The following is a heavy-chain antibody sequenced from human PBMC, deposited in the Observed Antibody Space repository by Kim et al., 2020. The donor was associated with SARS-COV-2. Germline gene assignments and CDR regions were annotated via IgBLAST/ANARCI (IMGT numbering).Heavy chain of an antibody. D-gene: IGHD3-22*01. CDR3: AKALTMSSYSYSMDV. Sequence: DSVKGRFTISRDNSKNTLDLQMNSLRAEDTAVYYCAKALTMSSYSYSMDVWGQGTTVTVSS. V-gene: IGHV3-23*01. J-gene: IGHJ6*02.